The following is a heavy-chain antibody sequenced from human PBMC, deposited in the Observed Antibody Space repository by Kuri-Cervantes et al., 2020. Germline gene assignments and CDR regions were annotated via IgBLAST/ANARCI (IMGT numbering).Heavy chain of an antibody. Sequence: GGSLRLSCAASGFTFSSYWMHWVRQAPGKGLVWVSRINSDGSSTSYADSVKGRFTISRDNAKKSVYLQMNSLRAEDTAVYYCARMAGVATISRFWYFDLWGRGTLVTVSS. V-gene: IGHV3-74*01. CDR3: ARMAGVATISRFWYFDL. CDR1: GFTFSSYW. J-gene: IGHJ2*01. D-gene: IGHD5-12*01. CDR2: INSDGSST.